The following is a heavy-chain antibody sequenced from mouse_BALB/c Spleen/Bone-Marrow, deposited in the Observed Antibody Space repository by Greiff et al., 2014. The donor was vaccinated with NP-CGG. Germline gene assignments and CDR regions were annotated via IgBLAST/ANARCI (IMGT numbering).Heavy chain of an antibody. Sequence: EVKLMESGAELVKPGAPVKLSCTASGFNIKDTYMHWVKQRPEQGLEWIGRIDPANGNTKYDPKFQGKATITADTSSNTAYLQLSSLTSEDTAVYYCALLLRYYAMDYWGQGTSVTVSS. CDR1: GFNIKDTY. D-gene: IGHD1-1*01. V-gene: IGHV14-3*02. CDR2: IDPANGNT. CDR3: ALLLRYYAMDY. J-gene: IGHJ4*01.